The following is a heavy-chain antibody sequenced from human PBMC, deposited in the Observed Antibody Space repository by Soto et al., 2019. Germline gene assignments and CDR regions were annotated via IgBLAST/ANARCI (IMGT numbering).Heavy chain of an antibody. J-gene: IGHJ4*02. D-gene: IGHD2-15*01. Sequence: QVQLVQSGAEVKKPGASVKVSCKASGYTFTAHYIHLVRQGPGQGLEWMGCINTNNGGTNYAQKLQGWVTMTRDTSISTAYMEVGSLRFDDMAVYYCARGTGTSWFDYWGQGTLVTVSS. CDR1: GYTFTAHY. V-gene: IGHV1-2*04. CDR2: INTNNGGT. CDR3: ARGTGTSWFDY.